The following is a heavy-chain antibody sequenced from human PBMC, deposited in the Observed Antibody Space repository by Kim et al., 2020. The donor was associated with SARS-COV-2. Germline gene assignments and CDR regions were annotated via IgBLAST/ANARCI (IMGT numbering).Heavy chain of an antibody. CDR1: GGSASSSY. CDR2: INAGATT. V-gene: IGHV4-59*02. D-gene: IGHD6-19*01. CDR3: ARLFKAVAVPITYHYFDL. Sequence: SETLSLTCTVSGGSASSSYWSWIRQPPGKGLEWIAYINAGATTNYSPSLKSRVTISIDTSKNQFSLKMNSVTAADTAVYYCARLFKAVAVPITYHYFDLWGRGALVTVSS. J-gene: IGHJ2*01.